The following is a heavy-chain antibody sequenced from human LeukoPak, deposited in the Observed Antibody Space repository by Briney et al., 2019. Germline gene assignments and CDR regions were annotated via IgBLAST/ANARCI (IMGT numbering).Heavy chain of an antibody. CDR1: GGSISSYY. Sequence: PSETLSLTCTVSGGSISSYYWSWIRQPAGKGLKWIGRIYTSGSTNYNPSLKSRVTMSVDTSKNQFSLKLSSVTAADTAVYYCARDAPLFDSSGYYYMDVWGKGTTVTVSS. CDR2: IYTSGST. V-gene: IGHV4-4*07. D-gene: IGHD3-22*01. J-gene: IGHJ6*03. CDR3: ARDAPLFDSSGYYYMDV.